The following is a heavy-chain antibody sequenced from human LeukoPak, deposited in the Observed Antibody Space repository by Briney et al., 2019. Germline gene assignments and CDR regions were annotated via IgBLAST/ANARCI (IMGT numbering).Heavy chain of an antibody. J-gene: IGHJ3*02. V-gene: IGHV5-51*01. Sequence: GESLKISCKGSGYSFTSYWIGWVRQMPGKGLEWMGIIYPGDSDTRYSPSFQGQVTISADKSISTAYLQWSSLKASDTAMYYCASGTAYCGGDCFWSAFDIWGQGTMVTVSS. CDR2: IYPGDSDT. CDR1: GYSFTSYW. CDR3: ASGTAYCGGDCFWSAFDI. D-gene: IGHD2-21*02.